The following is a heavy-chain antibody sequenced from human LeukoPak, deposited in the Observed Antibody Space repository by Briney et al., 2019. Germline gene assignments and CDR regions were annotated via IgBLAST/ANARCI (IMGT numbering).Heavy chain of an antibody. V-gene: IGHV3-9*01. CDR2: ISWNSGSI. Sequence: GGSLRLSCAASGVTFDDYAMHWVRQAPGKGREWDSGISWNSGSIGYADSVKGRFTISRDNAKNSPYLQMNSLRAEDTALYYCAKDKYAEYSSSSGEFDYWGQGTLVTVSS. CDR1: GVTFDDYA. J-gene: IGHJ4*02. D-gene: IGHD6-6*01. CDR3: AKDKYAEYSSSSGEFDY.